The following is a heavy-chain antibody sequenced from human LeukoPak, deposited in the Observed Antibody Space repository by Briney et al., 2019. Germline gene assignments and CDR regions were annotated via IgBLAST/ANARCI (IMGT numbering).Heavy chain of an antibody. CDR2: INPNSGGT. Sequence: ASVKVSXKASGGTFTGYYMHWVRQAPGQGLEWMGWINPNSGGTNYAQKFQGRVTMTRDTSISTAYMELSRLRSDDTAVYYCAREIQLIAPLDYWGQGTLVTVSS. D-gene: IGHD5-18*01. V-gene: IGHV1-2*02. CDR1: GGTFTGYY. CDR3: AREIQLIAPLDY. J-gene: IGHJ4*02.